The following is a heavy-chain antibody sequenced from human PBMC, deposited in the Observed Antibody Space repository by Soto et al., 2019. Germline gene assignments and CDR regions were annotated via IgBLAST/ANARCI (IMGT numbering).Heavy chain of an antibody. Sequence: PGGSLRLSCAASGFTFSSYGMHWVRQAPGKGLEWVAVISYDGSNKYYADSVKGRFTISRDNSKNTLYLQMNSLRAEDTAVYYCANGPDTSSLYQLLPVYYYYGMDVWGQGTTVTVSS. CDR3: ANGPDTSSLYQLLPVYYYYGMDV. J-gene: IGHJ6*02. CDR1: GFTFSSYG. CDR2: ISYDGSNK. D-gene: IGHD2-2*01. V-gene: IGHV3-30*18.